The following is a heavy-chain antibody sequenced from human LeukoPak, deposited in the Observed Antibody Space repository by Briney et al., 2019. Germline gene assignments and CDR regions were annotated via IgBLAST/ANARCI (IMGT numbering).Heavy chain of an antibody. J-gene: IGHJ5*02. CDR1: RLIVSSNY. Sequence: GGSLRLSCAASRLIVSSNYMAWVRQAPGKGLEWVSVIYSGGNTYYADSVKGRFTISRDNSKNTLYLQMNSLRAEDTAVCYCARDRGWFDPWGLGTLVTVSS. CDR2: IYSGGNT. V-gene: IGHV3-66*01. CDR3: ARDRGWFDP.